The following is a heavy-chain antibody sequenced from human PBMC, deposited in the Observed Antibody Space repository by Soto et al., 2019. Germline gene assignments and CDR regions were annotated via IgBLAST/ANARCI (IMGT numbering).Heavy chain of an antibody. CDR3: AREGNLGRWLQPLDF. CDR1: GDSISASS. D-gene: IGHD5-12*01. Sequence: PSETLFLTCTVSGDSISASSWSWVRQPPGKGLEWIGNIHYNGNTKYNPSLKSRVTMSVDTSKNQFSLKLISVTAADTAKYFCAREGNLGRWLQPLDFWGQGTLVTVSS. CDR2: IHYNGNT. V-gene: IGHV4-59*01. J-gene: IGHJ4*02.